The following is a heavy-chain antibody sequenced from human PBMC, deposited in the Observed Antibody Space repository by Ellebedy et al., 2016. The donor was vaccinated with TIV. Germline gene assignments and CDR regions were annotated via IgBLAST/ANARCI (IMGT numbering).Heavy chain of an antibody. Sequence: PGGPLRLSCTASGFSVTSNYMIWVRQAPGKGLEWVSLIYSGGSTYYADSVKGRFTVPRDNSKNTLYLQMNSLRAEDTAVYYCARGIPLYSGSYFPYYYGMDVWGQGTTVTVSS. CDR1: GFSVTSNY. V-gene: IGHV3-53*01. CDR2: IYSGGST. CDR3: ARGIPLYSGSYFPYYYGMDV. D-gene: IGHD1-26*01. J-gene: IGHJ6*02.